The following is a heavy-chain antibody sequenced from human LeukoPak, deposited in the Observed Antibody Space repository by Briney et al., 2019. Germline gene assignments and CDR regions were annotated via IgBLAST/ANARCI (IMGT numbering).Heavy chain of an antibody. Sequence: GGSLRLSCAASGFTFSSYGMHWVRQAPGKGLEWVAVIWYDGSNKYYADSVKGRFTISRDNSKNTLYLQMNSLRAEDTAVYYCEREAGIAAAGSFDYWGQGTLVTVSS. D-gene: IGHD6-13*01. J-gene: IGHJ4*02. CDR3: EREAGIAAAGSFDY. CDR2: IWYDGSNK. V-gene: IGHV3-33*01. CDR1: GFTFSSYG.